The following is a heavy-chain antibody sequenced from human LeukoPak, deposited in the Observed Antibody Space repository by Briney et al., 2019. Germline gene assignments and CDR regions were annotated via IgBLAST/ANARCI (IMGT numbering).Heavy chain of an antibody. CDR3: ARDPSTNHFEFADY. Sequence: SVKVPCKASGGTFSSYAISWVRQAPGQGLEWMGGIIPIFGTANYAQKFQGRVTITADESTSTAYMELSGLRSEDTAVYYCARDPSTNHFEFADYWGQGTLVTVSS. D-gene: IGHD1-14*01. CDR1: GGTFSSYA. J-gene: IGHJ4*02. V-gene: IGHV1-69*01. CDR2: IIPIFGTA.